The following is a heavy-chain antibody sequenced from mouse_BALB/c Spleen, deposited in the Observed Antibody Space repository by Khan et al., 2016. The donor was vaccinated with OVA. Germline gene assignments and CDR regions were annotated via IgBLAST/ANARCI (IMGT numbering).Heavy chain of an antibody. D-gene: IGHD1-1*01. Sequence: DLVKPGASVKLSCRASGYTFTSYWINWIKQRPGQGLEWIGRIAPGSGSTSYNEMFKGTATLTFDTSSSTAYSQLSSLSSEDSAVCFCARSNYYGSGLYAMDYWGQGTSVTVSS. CDR1: GYTFTSYW. J-gene: IGHJ4*01. V-gene: IGHV1S41*01. CDR2: IAPGSGST. CDR3: ARSNYYGSGLYAMDY.